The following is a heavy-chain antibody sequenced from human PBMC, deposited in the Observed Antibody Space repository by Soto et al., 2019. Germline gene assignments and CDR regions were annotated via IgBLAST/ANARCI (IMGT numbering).Heavy chain of an antibody. V-gene: IGHV4-59*01. CDR2: IYYSGST. Sequence: SETLSLTCTVSGGSISSYYWSWIRQPPGKGLEWIGYIYYSGSTNYNPSLKSRVTISVDTSKNQFSLKLSSVTAADTAVYYCAREPQSYYFDYWGQGTLVTVSS. J-gene: IGHJ4*02. D-gene: IGHD3-16*02. CDR1: GGSISSYY. CDR3: AREPQSYYFDY.